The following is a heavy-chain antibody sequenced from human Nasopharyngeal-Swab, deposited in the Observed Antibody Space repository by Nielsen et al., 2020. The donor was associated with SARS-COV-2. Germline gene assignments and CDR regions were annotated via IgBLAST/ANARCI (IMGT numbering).Heavy chain of an antibody. D-gene: IGHD6-13*01. Sequence: ASVKVSCKASGYTFTSYGISWVRQAPGQGLEWMGWISAYNGNTNYAQKLQGRVTMTTDTSTSTAYMELRSLRSDDTAVYYCARSIAAAGKGGSFDYWGQGTLVTVSS. CDR1: GYTFTSYG. CDR2: ISAYNGNT. J-gene: IGHJ4*02. CDR3: ARSIAAAGKGGSFDY. V-gene: IGHV1-18*01.